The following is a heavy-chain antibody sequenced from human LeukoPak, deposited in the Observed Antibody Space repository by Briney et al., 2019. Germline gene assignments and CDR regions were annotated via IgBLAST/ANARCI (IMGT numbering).Heavy chain of an antibody. V-gene: IGHV4-31*03. CDR3: ARDSGLCSSTSCSDWHYFDY. D-gene: IGHD2-2*01. J-gene: IGHJ4*02. Sequence: SETLSLTCTVSGGSISSGGYYWSWIRQHPGKGLEWIGYIYYSGSTYYNPSLKSRVTISVDTSKNQFSLKLSSVTAADTAVYYCARDSGLCSSTSCSDWHYFDYWGQGTLVTVSS. CDR1: GGSISSGGYY. CDR2: IYYSGST.